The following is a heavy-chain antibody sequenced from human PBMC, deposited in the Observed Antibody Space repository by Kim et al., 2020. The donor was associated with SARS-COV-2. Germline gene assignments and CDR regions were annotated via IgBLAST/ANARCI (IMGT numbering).Heavy chain of an antibody. Sequence: YADSVKGRFTISRDNSKNTLYPQMNSLRAEDTAVYYCAKTHLRLRDYFDYWGQGTLVTVSS. J-gene: IGHJ4*02. D-gene: IGHD3-16*01. CDR3: AKTHLRLRDYFDY. V-gene: IGHV3-23*01.